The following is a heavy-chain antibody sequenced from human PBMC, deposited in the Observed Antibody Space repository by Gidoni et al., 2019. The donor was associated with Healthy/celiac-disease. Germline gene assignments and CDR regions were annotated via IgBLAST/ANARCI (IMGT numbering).Heavy chain of an antibody. Sequence: EVQLVESGGGLVQPGRSLRLSCAASGFTFDDYAMHWVRQAPGKGLEWVSGISWNSGSIGYADSVKGRFTISRDNAKNSLYLQMNSLRAEDTALYYCAKDREIRFFWAFDIWGQGTMVTVSS. V-gene: IGHV3-9*01. D-gene: IGHD3-3*01. J-gene: IGHJ3*02. CDR3: AKDREIRFFWAFDI. CDR1: GFTFDDYA. CDR2: ISWNSGSI.